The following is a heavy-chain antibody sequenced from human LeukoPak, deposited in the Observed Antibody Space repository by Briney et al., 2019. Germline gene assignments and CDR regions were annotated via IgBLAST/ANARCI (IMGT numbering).Heavy chain of an antibody. J-gene: IGHJ4*02. CDR3: GKIQGYFDY. Sequence: PGGSLRLSCAASGFTFSSYGMSWVRQAPGKGPQWVSAITGSGGTTYYADSVKGRFTISRDNSKNTLYLQMNSLRAEDTAVYYCGKIQGYFDYWGQGNLVTVSS. CDR1: GFTFSSYG. V-gene: IGHV3-23*01. CDR2: ITGSGGTT.